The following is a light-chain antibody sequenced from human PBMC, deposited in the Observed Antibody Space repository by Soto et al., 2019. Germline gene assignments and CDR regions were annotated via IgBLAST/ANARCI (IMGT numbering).Light chain of an antibody. Sequence: QSALTQPASVSGSPRQSITISCAGTSSDVGSYDLVSWYQQHPGKAPKLILYEGTKRPAGVSFRFSGSKSGNTASLTISGLKTEDEADYFCCAYAGNSTWVFGGGTKVTVL. CDR1: SSDVGSYDL. V-gene: IGLV2-23*01. J-gene: IGLJ3*02. CDR2: EGT. CDR3: CAYAGNSTWV.